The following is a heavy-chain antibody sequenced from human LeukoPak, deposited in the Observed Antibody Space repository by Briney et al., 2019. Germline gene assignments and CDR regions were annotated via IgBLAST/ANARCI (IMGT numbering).Heavy chain of an antibody. D-gene: IGHD3-22*01. V-gene: IGHV1-18*01. CDR1: GYTFNSYG. CDR3: ARGAWRYYDSSGYFDY. J-gene: IGHJ4*02. Sequence: ASLKVSCKASGYTFNSYGISWVRQAPGQGLEWMGWVSAYNGHTNYAQKFQGRVTMTTDTSTSTASMELSRLRSDDTAVYYCARGAWRYYDSSGYFDYWGQGTLVTVSS. CDR2: VSAYNGHT.